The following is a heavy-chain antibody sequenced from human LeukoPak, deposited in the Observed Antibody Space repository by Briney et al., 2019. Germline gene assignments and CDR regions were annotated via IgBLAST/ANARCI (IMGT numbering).Heavy chain of an antibody. CDR2: INPDSGGT. CDR1: GYTFTGHY. V-gene: IGHV1-2*02. D-gene: IGHD1-1*01. J-gene: IGHJ3*02. CDR3: ARAFYNWNDVGAFDI. Sequence: ASVKVSCKASGYTFTGHYMHWVRQAPGQGLEWMGWINPDSGGTDYAQKFQGRVTMTRDTSITTAHMELSRLTSDDTAVYFCARAFYNWNDVGAFDIWGQGTMVTVSS.